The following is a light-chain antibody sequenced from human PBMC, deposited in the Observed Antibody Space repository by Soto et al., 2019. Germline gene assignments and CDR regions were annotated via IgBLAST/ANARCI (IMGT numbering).Light chain of an antibody. J-gene: IGLJ1*01. V-gene: IGLV2-14*01. Sequence: QSVLTQPASVSGSPGQSITISCTGTSRDVGAYNYVSWYQQHPGKAPKLMVYDVTNRPSGVSDRFSGSKSGNTASLTISGLQGEDEADYFCSSHSNITPYVFGTGTKITVL. CDR3: SSHSNITPYV. CDR1: SRDVGAYNY. CDR2: DVT.